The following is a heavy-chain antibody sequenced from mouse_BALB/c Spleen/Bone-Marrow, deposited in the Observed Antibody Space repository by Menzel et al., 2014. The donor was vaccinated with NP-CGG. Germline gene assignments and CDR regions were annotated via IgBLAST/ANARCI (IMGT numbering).Heavy chain of an antibody. J-gene: IGHJ3*01. CDR2: ICGDGST. V-gene: IGHV2-3*01. CDR3: AKPGLGNRFAY. D-gene: IGHD2-1*01. Sequence: VNVVDSGPGLVSPSQRLSITCTVSGFSLTSYGVSWVRRPPGKGLEWLGVICGDGSTNYHSALISRLSISKDNSKSQVFLKLNSLQTDDTATYYCAKPGLGNRFAYWGQGTLVTVSA. CDR1: GFSLTSYG.